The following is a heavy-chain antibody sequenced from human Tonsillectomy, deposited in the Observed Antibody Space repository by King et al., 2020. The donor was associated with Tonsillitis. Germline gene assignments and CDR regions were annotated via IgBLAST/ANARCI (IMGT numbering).Heavy chain of an antibody. V-gene: IGHV3-21*01. Sequence: EVQLVESGGGLVKPGGSLRLSCAASGFTFSSYSMNWVXXAPXKGXXXVXXXXXXXXXXNXXXSVKGRFXISRDXAKNSLYLQMXSXRAEDTAVYYCAREGGDYGDYFDYWGQGTLVTVSS. CDR2: XXXXXXXX. CDR1: GFTFSSYS. D-gene: IGHD4-17*01. J-gene: IGHJ4*02. CDR3: AREGGDYGDYFDY.